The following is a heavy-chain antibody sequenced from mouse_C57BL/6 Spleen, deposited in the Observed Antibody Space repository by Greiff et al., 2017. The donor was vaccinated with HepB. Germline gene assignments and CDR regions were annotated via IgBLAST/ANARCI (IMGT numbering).Heavy chain of an antibody. CDR3: TMALRGY. CDR2: IDPETGGT. J-gene: IGHJ2*01. V-gene: IGHV1-15*01. CDR1: GYTFTDYE. D-gene: IGHD1-1*01. Sequence: QVHVKQSGAELVRPGASVTLSCKASGYTFTDYEMHWVKQTPVHGLEWIGAIDPETGGTAYNQKFKGKAILTADKSSSTAYMELRSLTSEDSAVYYCTMALRGYWGQGTTLTVSS.